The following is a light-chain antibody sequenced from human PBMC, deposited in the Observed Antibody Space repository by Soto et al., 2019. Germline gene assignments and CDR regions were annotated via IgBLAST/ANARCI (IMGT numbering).Light chain of an antibody. J-gene: IGLJ1*01. Sequence: QSALTQPRSVSGSPGQSVTISCTGTSGDVGGYNYVSWYQQHPGKAPKLMIYDVSKRPSGVPDRFSGSKSGNTASLTISGLQAEDEADYYCCSYAGSDTPYVVGTGTKVT. V-gene: IGLV2-11*01. CDR1: SGDVGGYNY. CDR2: DVS. CDR3: CSYAGSDTPYV.